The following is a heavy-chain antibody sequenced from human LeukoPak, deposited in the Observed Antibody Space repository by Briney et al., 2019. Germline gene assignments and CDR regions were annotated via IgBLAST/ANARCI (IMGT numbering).Heavy chain of an antibody. Sequence: SETLSLTCTVSGYSISSGYYWGWIRQPPGKGLEWIGSIYHSGSTYYNPSLKSRVTISVDTSKNQFSLKLSSVTAADTAVYYCARWGSDGEDNFDYWGQGTLVTVYS. J-gene: IGHJ4*02. CDR1: GYSISSGYY. D-gene: IGHD5-24*01. V-gene: IGHV4-38-2*02. CDR3: ARWGSDGEDNFDY. CDR2: IYHSGST.